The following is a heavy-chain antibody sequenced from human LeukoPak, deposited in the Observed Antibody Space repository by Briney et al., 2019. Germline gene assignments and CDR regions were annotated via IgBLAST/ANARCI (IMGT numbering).Heavy chain of an antibody. CDR2: ISSDGGST. J-gene: IGHJ4*02. V-gene: IGHV3-64D*09. Sequence: GGSLRLSCSASGFTFSYYAMHWVRQAPGKGLGYVSAISSDGGSTYYADSVKGRFTISRDNSKKTVYLQMSSLRAEDTAVFYCVKGRGVLTTVTTHYFDYWGQGTLVTVSS. CDR3: VKGRGVLTTVTTHYFDY. CDR1: GFTFSYYA. D-gene: IGHD4-17*01.